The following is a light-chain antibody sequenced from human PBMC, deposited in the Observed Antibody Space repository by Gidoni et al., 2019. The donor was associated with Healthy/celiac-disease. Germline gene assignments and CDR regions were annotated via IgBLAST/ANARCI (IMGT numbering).Light chain of an antibody. CDR1: QRVRSY. CDR2: DAS. J-gene: IGKJ5*01. CDR3: QQRSNWPFIT. V-gene: IGKV3-11*01. Sequence: ENVVTQSPATLSLSPGERATLSCRASQRVRSYLAWYQQKPGQAPRLLIYDASNRATGIPARFSGSGSGTDFTLTISSLEPEDFAVYYCQQRSNWPFITFGQGTRLEIK.